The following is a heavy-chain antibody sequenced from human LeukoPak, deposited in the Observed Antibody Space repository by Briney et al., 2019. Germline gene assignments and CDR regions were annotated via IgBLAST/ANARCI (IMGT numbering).Heavy chain of an antibody. CDR3: AKGPIFGVVIGRSLDY. J-gene: IGHJ4*02. D-gene: IGHD3-3*01. CDR1: GFTFSNYA. V-gene: IGHV3-23*01. Sequence: GGSLRLSCVASGFTFSNYAMSWVRQAPGKGLEWVSATSGGGGGIYYADSVKGRFTISRDNSMNTLYLQMNSLRAEDTAVYYCAKGPIFGVVIGRSLDYWGQGTLVTVSS. CDR2: TSGGGGGI.